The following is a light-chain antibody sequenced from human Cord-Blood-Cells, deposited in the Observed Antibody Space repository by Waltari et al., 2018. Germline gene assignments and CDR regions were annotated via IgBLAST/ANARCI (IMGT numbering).Light chain of an antibody. J-gene: IGKJ4*01. V-gene: IGKV1-33*01. CDR2: DAS. CDR1: QDISNY. Sequence: DIQMTQSPSSLSASVGDRVTITCQASQDISNYLNGYQQKPGKAPKLLIYDASNLETGVPSGCSGSGSGTDFTFTISSLQPEDIAAYYCQQYDNLPLTFGGGTKVEIK. CDR3: QQYDNLPLT.